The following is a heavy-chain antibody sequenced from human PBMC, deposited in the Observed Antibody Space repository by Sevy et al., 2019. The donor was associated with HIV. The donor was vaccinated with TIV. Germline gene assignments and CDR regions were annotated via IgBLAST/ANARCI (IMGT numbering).Heavy chain of an antibody. CDR2: ISWNSGSI. Sequence: GGSLRLSCAASGFTFDDYAMHWVRQAPGKGLEWVSGISWNSGSIGYADSVKGRFTISRDNAKTSLYLQMNSLRAEDTALYYCAKDMSGGLRAFDIWGQGTMVTVSS. D-gene: IGHD5-12*01. J-gene: IGHJ3*02. CDR3: AKDMSGGLRAFDI. V-gene: IGHV3-9*01. CDR1: GFTFDDYA.